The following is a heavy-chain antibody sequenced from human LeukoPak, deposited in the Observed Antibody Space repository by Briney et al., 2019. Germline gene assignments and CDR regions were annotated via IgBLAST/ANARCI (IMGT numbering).Heavy chain of an antibody. V-gene: IGHV4-34*01. CDR1: VGSFSGYF. CDR3: ARWPSVGSGYDPLDY. Sequence: LETLSLTCAVYVGSFSGYFWTWIRQSPGKGLEWIGEINHSGSTNYNPSLKSRVTLSVDTSKNQFSLKLSSVTAADTAIYFCARWPSVGSGYDPLDYWGRGTPVTVSS. J-gene: IGHJ4*02. CDR2: INHSGST. D-gene: IGHD5-12*01.